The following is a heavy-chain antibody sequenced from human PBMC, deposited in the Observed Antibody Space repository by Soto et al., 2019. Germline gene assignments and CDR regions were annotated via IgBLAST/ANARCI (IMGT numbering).Heavy chain of an antibody. CDR3: ARGNGGSCYSGMDY. CDR1: GFTFSSYA. J-gene: IGHJ4*02. CDR2: MSYDGTNK. D-gene: IGHD2-15*01. V-gene: IGHV3-30-3*01. Sequence: QVQLVESGGGVVQTGRSLRLSCAASGFTFSSYAMHWVRQAPGKGLEWVAVMSYDGTNKYYAGSVKGRFTISRDNSENTVNLQMNSLRDEDTAVYYCARGNGGSCYSGMDYWGQGTRVTVSS.